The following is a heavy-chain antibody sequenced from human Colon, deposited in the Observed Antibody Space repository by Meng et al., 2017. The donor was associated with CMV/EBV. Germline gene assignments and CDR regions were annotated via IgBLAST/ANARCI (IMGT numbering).Heavy chain of an antibody. CDR3: ARDIEVVPAATYYYYGMDV. Sequence: ASVKVSCKASGYTFTSYGISWVRQAPGQGLEWMGWISAYNGNTNYAQKLQGRVTMTTDTSTSTAYMELRSLRSDDTAVYYCARDIEVVPAATYYYYGMDVWGQGTTVTVSS. V-gene: IGHV1-18*01. D-gene: IGHD2-2*01. CDR1: GYTFTSYG. CDR2: ISAYNGNT. J-gene: IGHJ6*02.